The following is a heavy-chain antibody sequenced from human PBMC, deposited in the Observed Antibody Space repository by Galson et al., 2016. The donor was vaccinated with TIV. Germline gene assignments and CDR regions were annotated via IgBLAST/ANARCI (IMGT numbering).Heavy chain of an antibody. Sequence: SVKVSCKASGGTFSSYVFNWVQLAPGQGLEWMGGIIPLFRTTNYAPKFQGRVTITADESANTAYMELNSLKYGDTAVYYCASDRNTAFDTYHQYYGMDVWGQGTTVTVSS. V-gene: IGHV1-69*13. D-gene: IGHD5-18*01. CDR2: IIPLFRTT. CDR3: ASDRNTAFDTYHQYYGMDV. J-gene: IGHJ6*02. CDR1: GGTFSSYV.